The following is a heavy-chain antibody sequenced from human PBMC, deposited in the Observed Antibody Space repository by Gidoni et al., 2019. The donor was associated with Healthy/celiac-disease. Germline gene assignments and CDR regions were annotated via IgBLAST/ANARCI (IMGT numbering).Heavy chain of an antibody. Sequence: QVQLQESGPGLVKPSETLSLTCTVSGGSISSSYWSWIRQPPGKGLEWIGYIYYSGSTNYNPSLKSRVTISVDTSKNQFSLKLSSVTAADTAVYYCARGGIAARRVWYFDLWGRGTLVTVSS. J-gene: IGHJ2*01. CDR2: IYYSGST. D-gene: IGHD6-6*01. CDR1: GGSISSSY. V-gene: IGHV4-59*01. CDR3: ARGGIAARRVWYFDL.